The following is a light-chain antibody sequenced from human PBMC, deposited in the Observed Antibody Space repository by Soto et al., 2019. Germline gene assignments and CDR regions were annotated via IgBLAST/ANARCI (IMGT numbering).Light chain of an antibody. CDR1: QSVSGY. V-gene: IGKV3-11*01. J-gene: IGKJ5*01. CDR2: ADS. CDR3: QQRYNWPMT. Sequence: EIVLTQSPATLSLSPGETATLSCRASQSVSGYIGWYQQKPGQAPRLLIYADSNRATGIPARFSGSGSGTDFTLTISSLEPEDFSVYYCQQRYNWPMTFGQGTRLEIK.